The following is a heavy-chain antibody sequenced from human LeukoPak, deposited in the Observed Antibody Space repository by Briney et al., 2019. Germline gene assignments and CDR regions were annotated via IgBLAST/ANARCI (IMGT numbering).Heavy chain of an antibody. J-gene: IGHJ4*02. CDR3: ASFNYGDYHFDS. D-gene: IGHD4-17*01. CDR2: ISHGGST. V-gene: IGHV4-34*01. CDR1: GESFSGYF. Sequence: SETLSLTCAFYGESFSGYFWRWIRQPQWKGLEWIGEISHGGSTSYSPSLNSRVTISLDTSKNQFSLKLTSVTAADTGDYYCASFNYGDYHFDSWGQGTLVSVSS.